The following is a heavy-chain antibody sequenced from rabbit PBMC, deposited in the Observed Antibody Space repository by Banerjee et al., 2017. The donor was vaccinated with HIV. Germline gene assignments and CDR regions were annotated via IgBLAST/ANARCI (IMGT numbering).Heavy chain of an antibody. CDR2: IDPVFGST. CDR1: GFSFSSSYH. J-gene: IGHJ4*01. Sequence: QEQLVESGGDLVKPGASLTLTCTASGFSFSSSYHMCWVRQAPGKGLEWIGYIDPVFGSTLYADWVNGRFTISSHNAQNTLYLQLNSLTAADTATYFCVRVVAGVYFNLWGPGTLVT. D-gene: IGHD4-1*01. CDR3: VRVVAGVYFNL. V-gene: IGHV1S43*01.